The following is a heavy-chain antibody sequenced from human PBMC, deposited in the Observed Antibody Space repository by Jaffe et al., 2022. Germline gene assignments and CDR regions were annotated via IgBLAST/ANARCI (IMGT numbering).Heavy chain of an antibody. Sequence: EVQLVESGGGLVQPGGSLRLSCSASGFTFETYSMNWVRQAPGKGLEWLSYISGNSGNIAYADSVKGRFTISRDNAENSLFLAMTSLRADDTALYYCVRTGVEILSSPLGPLNDDFDVWGQGTEVTVSS. V-gene: IGHV3-48*01. CDR1: GFTFETYS. D-gene: IGHD6-13*01. CDR2: ISGNSGNI. CDR3: VRTGVEILSSPLGPLNDDFDV. J-gene: IGHJ3*01.